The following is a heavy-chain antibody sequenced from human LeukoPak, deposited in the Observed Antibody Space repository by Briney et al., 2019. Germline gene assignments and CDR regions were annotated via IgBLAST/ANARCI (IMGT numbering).Heavy chain of an antibody. CDR3: ARVGSCSGGSCYVYYYYMDV. Sequence: GGSLRLSCAASGFTFSSYWMSWVRQAPGKGLEWVANIKQDGSEKYYVDSVKGRFTISRDNAKNSLYLQMNSLRAEDTAVYYCARVGSCSGGSCYVYYYYMDVWGKGTTVTVSS. J-gene: IGHJ6*03. D-gene: IGHD2-15*01. CDR1: GFTFSSYW. CDR2: IKQDGSEK. V-gene: IGHV3-7*01.